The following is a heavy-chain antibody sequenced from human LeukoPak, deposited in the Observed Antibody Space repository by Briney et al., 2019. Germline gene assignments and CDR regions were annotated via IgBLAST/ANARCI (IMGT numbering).Heavy chain of an antibody. CDR2: ISGSGGST. CDR1: GFTFSSYA. J-gene: IGHJ4*02. V-gene: IGHV3-23*01. D-gene: IGHD5-18*01. Sequence: PGGSLRLSCAASGFTFSSYAMSWVRQAPGKRLEWVSAISGSGGSTYYADSVKGRFTISRDNSKNTLYLQMNSLRAEDTAVYYCAKRKRYSHDHFDYWGQGTLVTVSS. CDR3: AKRKRYSHDHFDY.